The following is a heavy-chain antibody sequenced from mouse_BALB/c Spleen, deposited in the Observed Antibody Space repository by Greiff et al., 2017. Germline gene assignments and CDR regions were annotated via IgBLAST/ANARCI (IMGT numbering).Heavy chain of an antibody. D-gene: IGHD1-1*01. CDR2: IDPYNGGT. V-gene: IGHV1S135*01. CDR3: TRGGYYYGSSLYYFDY. J-gene: IGHJ2*01. CDR1: GYAFTSYN. Sequence: VQLQQSGPELVKPGASVKVSCKASGYAFTSYNMYWVKQSHGKSLEWIGYIDPYNGGTSYNQKFKGKATLTVDKSSSTAYMHLNSLTSEDSAVYYCTRGGYYYGSSLYYFDYWGQGTTLTVSS.